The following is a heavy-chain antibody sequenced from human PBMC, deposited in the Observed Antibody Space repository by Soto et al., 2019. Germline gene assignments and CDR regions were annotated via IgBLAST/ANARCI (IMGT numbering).Heavy chain of an antibody. J-gene: IGHJ6*02. CDR3: ARSGGGPTYYYYYYGMDV. Sequence: QVQLVESGGGVVQPGRSLRLSCAASGFTFSSYGMHWVRQAPGKGLEWVAVIWYDGSNKYYADSVKGRFTISRDNSKNTLYLQMNSPRAEDTAVYYCARSGGGPTYYYYYYGMDVWGQGTTVTVSS. V-gene: IGHV3-33*01. CDR2: IWYDGSNK. CDR1: GFTFSSYG. D-gene: IGHD2-8*02.